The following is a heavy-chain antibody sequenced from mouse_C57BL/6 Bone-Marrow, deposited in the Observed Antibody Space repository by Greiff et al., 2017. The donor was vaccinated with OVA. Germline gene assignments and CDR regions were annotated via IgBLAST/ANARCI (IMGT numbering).Heavy chain of an antibody. CDR1: GYSITSGYY. D-gene: IGHD2-3*01. Sequence: EVKLEESGPGLVKPSQSLSLTCSVTGYSITSGYYWNWIRQFPGNKLEWMGYISYDGSNNYNPSLKNRISITRDTSKNQFFLKLNSVTTEDTATYYCARADGCAWFAYWGQGTLVTVSA. J-gene: IGHJ3*01. V-gene: IGHV3-6*01. CDR3: ARADGCAWFAY. CDR2: ISYDGSN.